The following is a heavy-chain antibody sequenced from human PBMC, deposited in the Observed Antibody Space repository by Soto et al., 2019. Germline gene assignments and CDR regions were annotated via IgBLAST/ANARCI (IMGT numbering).Heavy chain of an antibody. D-gene: IGHD6-19*01. CDR1: GGSISSGGYY. J-gene: IGHJ4*02. CDR3: ASGAAVAGIDY. V-gene: IGHV4-31*03. Sequence: SETLSLTCTVSGGSISSGGYYWSWIRQHPGKGLEWIGYIYYSGSTYYNPSLKSRVTISVDTSKNQFSLKLSSVTAADTAVYYCASGAAVAGIDYWGQGTLVTVSS. CDR2: IYYSGST.